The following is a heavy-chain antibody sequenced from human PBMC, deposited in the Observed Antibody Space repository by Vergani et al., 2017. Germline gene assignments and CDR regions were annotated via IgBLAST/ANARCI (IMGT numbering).Heavy chain of an antibody. CDR2: IIPSMATT. V-gene: IGHV1-69*11. CDR3: ARATCSGGSCYWGFEY. J-gene: IGHJ4*02. Sequence: QVQLVQSGAEVKKPGSSVKVSCKASGVTFSSYALNWVRQAPVQGLEWMGSIIPSMATTIYAQKFQGRVTITADESTSTAYMELSSLKSEDTAVFYCARATCSGGSCYWGFEYWGQGSLITVSS. CDR1: GVTFSSYA. D-gene: IGHD2-15*01.